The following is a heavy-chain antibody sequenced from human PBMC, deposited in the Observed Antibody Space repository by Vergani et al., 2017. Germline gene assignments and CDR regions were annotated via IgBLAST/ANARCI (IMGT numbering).Heavy chain of an antibody. CDR2: ISSSSSYT. CDR1: GFTFSDYY. V-gene: IGHV3-11*06. CDR3: ARAGYCSGGSCLQYYGMDV. D-gene: IGHD2-15*01. Sequence: QVQLVESGGGLVKPGGSLRLSCAASGFTFSDYYMSWIRQAPGKGLEWVSYISSSSSYTNYADSVKGRITISRDNAKNSLYLQMNSLRSEDTAVYYCARAGYCSGGSCLQYYGMDVWGQGTTVTVSS. J-gene: IGHJ6*02.